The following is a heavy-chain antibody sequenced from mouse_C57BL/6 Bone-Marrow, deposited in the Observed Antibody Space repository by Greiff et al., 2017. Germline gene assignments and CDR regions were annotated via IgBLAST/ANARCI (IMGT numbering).Heavy chain of an antibody. CDR3: ANDLLWLRRYYYAMDY. J-gene: IGHJ4*01. D-gene: IGHD2-2*01. V-gene: IGHV1-22*01. CDR2: INPNNGGT. Sequence: VQLKQPGAELVKPGASVKMSCKASGYTFTDYNMHWVKQSHGKSLEWIGYINPNNGGTSYNQKFKGKATLTVNKSSSTAYMELRSLTSEDSAVYYCANDLLWLRRYYYAMDYWGQGTSVTVSS. CDR1: GYTFTDYN.